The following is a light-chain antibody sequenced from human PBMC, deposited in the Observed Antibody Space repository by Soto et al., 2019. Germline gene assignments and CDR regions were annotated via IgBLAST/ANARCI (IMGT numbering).Light chain of an antibody. Sequence: QSVRTQPASVSGSPGQSITISCTGTSSYVGGYNYVSWYQQHPGKAPKLMIDEVSNRPSGVSNRFSGSKSGNTASLTISGLQAEDEADYYCSSYTSSSTLVVFGTGTKVTVL. CDR1: SSYVGGYNY. J-gene: IGLJ1*01. CDR2: EVS. V-gene: IGLV2-14*01. CDR3: SSYTSSSTLVV.